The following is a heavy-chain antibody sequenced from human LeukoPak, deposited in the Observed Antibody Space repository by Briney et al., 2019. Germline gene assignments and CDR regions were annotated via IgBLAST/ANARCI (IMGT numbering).Heavy chain of an antibody. D-gene: IGHD3-22*01. J-gene: IGHJ4*02. CDR3: ARATMIVVAPDY. V-gene: IGHV1-46*03. Sequence: ASVKVSCKASGYTFTSYYMHWVRQAPGQGPEWMGIINPSGGSTSYAQKFQGRVTMTRDTSTSTVYMELSSLRSEDTAVYYCARATMIVVAPDYWGQGTLVTVSS. CDR1: GYTFTSYY. CDR2: INPSGGST.